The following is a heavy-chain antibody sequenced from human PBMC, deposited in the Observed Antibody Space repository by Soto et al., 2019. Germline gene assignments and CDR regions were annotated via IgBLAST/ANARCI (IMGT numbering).Heavy chain of an antibody. Sequence: GASVKVSCKASGGTFSTYTISWVRQAPGQGLEWMGRIIPTLDITNYAQNFQGRVTITADISTGTAYMELSSLRSEDTAVYYCARGKDCASTTCFSDFDSWGQGTLLTVSS. J-gene: IGHJ4*02. V-gene: IGHV1-69*02. D-gene: IGHD2-2*01. CDR2: IIPTLDIT. CDR1: GGTFSTYT. CDR3: ARGKDCASTTCFSDFDS.